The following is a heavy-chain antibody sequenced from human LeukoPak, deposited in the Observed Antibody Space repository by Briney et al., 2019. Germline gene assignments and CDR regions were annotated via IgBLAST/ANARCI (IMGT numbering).Heavy chain of an antibody. CDR1: GYTFTSYG. CDR3: ARDYDVVVVAAEGTDGMDV. D-gene: IGHD2-15*01. V-gene: IGHV1-18*01. J-gene: IGHJ6*02. CDR2: ISAYNSNT. Sequence: GASVKVSCKASGYTFTSYGISWVRQAPGQGLEWMGWISAYNSNTNYAQKLQGRVTMTTDTSTSTAYMELRSLRSDDTAVYYCARDYDVVVVAAEGTDGMDVWGQGTAVTVSS.